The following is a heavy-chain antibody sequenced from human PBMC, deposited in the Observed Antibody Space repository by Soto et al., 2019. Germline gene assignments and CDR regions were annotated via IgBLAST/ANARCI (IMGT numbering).Heavy chain of an antibody. J-gene: IGHJ4*02. CDR2: ISYDGSNK. CDR3: ARDRSRITMIVVVINLDY. V-gene: IGHV3-30-3*01. Sequence: GGSLRLSCAASGFTFSSYAMHWVRQAPGKGLEWVAVISYDGSNKYYADSVKGRFTISRDNSKNTLYLQMNSLRAEDTAVYYCARDRSRITMIVVVINLDYWGQGTLVTVSS. D-gene: IGHD3-22*01. CDR1: GFTFSSYA.